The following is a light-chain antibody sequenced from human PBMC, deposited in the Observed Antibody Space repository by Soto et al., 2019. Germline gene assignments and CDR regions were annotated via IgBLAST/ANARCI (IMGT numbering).Light chain of an antibody. CDR2: DTS. J-gene: IGKJ3*01. CDR3: QQYDILPFT. Sequence: DIQMTQSPSSLSASVGDRVTITCQASQDISDHLNWYQQKPGRSPELLIYDTSNLEAGVPSRFSGSGSGTHVPLTISSQQREDIGTYYCQQYDILPFTFGPGTKVNVK. CDR1: QDISDH. V-gene: IGKV1-33*01.